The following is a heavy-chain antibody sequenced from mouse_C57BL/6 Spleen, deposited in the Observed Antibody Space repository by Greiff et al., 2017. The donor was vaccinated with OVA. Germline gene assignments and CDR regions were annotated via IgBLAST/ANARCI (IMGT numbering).Heavy chain of an antibody. CDR2: IYPGSGNT. CDR3: ARMVMTKAYAMDY. Sequence: VQLQQSGAELVRPGASVKLSCKASGYTFTDYYINWVKQRPGQGLEWIARIYPGSGNTYYNEKFKGKATLTAEKSSSTAYMQLSSLTSEDSAVYFCARMVMTKAYAMDYWGQGTSVTVSS. CDR1: GYTFTDYY. V-gene: IGHV1-76*01. J-gene: IGHJ4*01. D-gene: IGHD2-2*01.